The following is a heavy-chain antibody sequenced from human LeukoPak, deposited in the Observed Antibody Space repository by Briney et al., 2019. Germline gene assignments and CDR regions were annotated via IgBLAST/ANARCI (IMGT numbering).Heavy chain of an antibody. Sequence: GGPLRLSCAASGFTVSSYAMSWVRQAPGKGLEWVSGISGGGGSTYYADSVKGRFAISRDNSRNALYLQVNSLRAEDTAVYYCAKDGRWIQLLFDYWGQGTLVTVSS. D-gene: IGHD5-18*01. V-gene: IGHV3-23*01. CDR1: GFTVSSYA. J-gene: IGHJ4*02. CDR2: ISGGGGST. CDR3: AKDGRWIQLLFDY.